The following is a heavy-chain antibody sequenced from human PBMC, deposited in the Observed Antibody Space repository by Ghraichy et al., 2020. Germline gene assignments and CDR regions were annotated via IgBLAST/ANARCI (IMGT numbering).Heavy chain of an antibody. V-gene: IGHV4-39*02. Sequence: SETLSLTCTVSGGSISSSSYYWGWIRQPPGKGLEWIGSIYYSGSTYYNPSLKSRVTISVDTSKNQFSLKLSSVTAADTAVYYCAREQIVVVPAAIAFMDVWGKGTTVTVSS. CDR2: IYYSGST. D-gene: IGHD2-2*01. CDR3: AREQIVVVPAAIAFMDV. CDR1: GGSISSSSYY. J-gene: IGHJ6*03.